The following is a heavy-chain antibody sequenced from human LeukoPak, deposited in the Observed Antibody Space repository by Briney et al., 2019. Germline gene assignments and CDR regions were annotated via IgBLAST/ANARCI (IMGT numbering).Heavy chain of an antibody. CDR1: GFTFSTFA. V-gene: IGHV3-30-3*02. CDR3: AKLIVGATRNFDY. CDR2: ISYDGSNK. D-gene: IGHD1-26*01. Sequence: GRSLRLSCAASGFTFSTFAMHWVRQAPGKGLEWVAVISYDGSNKYYADSVKGRFTIPRDNSKNTVYLQMNSLRAEDTAVYYCAKLIVGATRNFDYWGQGTLVTVSS. J-gene: IGHJ4*02.